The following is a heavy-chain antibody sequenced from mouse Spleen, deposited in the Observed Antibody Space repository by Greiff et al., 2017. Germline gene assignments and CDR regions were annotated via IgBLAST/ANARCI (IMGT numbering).Heavy chain of an antibody. V-gene: IGHV1-64*01. D-gene: IGHD2-2*01. CDR1: GYTFTSYW. CDR3: ASGGYPDFDY. J-gene: IGHJ2*01. CDR2: IHPNSGST. Sequence: QVQLKESGAELVKPGASVKLSCKASGYTFTSYWMHWVKQRPGQGLEWIGMIHPNSGSTNYNEKFKSKATLTVDKSSSTAYMQLSSLTSEDSAVYYCASGGYPDFDYWGQGTTLTGSS.